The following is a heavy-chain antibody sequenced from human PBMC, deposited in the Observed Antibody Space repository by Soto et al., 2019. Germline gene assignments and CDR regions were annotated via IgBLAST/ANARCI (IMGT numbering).Heavy chain of an antibody. CDR1: GGYISSRDYY. V-gene: IGHV4-30-4*01. CDR3: ARGVYYDSSGYDY. D-gene: IGHD3-22*01. J-gene: IGHJ4*02. CDR2: IYYSGST. Sequence: SEPLSLTCTVSGGYISSRDYYLSLIRKPPGKGLEWIGYIYYSGSTYYNPSLKSRVTISVDTSKNQFSLKLSSVTAADTAVYYCARGVYYDSSGYDYWGQGTLVTVSS.